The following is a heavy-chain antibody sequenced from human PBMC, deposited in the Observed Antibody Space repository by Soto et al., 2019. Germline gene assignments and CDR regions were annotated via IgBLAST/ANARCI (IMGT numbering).Heavy chain of an antibody. CDR3: ARDFTWIQLWSYPYYYGMDV. V-gene: IGHV3-30-3*01. CDR1: GFTFSSYA. D-gene: IGHD5-18*01. Sequence: GGSLRLSCAASGFTFSSYAMHWVRQAPGKGLEWVAVISYDGSNKYYADSVKGRFTISRDNSKNTLYLQMNSLRAEDTAVYYCARDFTWIQLWSYPYYYGMDVWGQGTTVTVSS. CDR2: ISYDGSNK. J-gene: IGHJ6*02.